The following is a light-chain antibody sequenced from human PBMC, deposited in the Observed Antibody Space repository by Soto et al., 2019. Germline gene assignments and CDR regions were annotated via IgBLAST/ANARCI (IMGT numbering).Light chain of an antibody. J-gene: IGKJ4*01. CDR2: AAS. CDR3: QQYHQWPLT. V-gene: IGKV3D-15*01. Sequence: EIVMTQSPAPQSLSPGERATLSCRASQGVSRHLAWYQQKPGQAPRLLIYAASTRAAGVPARFSGSGSGTEFTLTIGSLESEDFTVYYCQQYHQWPLTFGGGTKVEI. CDR1: QGVSRH.